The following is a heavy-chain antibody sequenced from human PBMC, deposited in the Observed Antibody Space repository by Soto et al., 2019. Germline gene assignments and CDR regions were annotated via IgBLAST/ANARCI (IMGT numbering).Heavy chain of an antibody. J-gene: IGHJ4*02. Sequence: GGSLRLSCSASGFTFSMFSMHWVRQAPGKGLEYVSGISSNGDSTYYADSVKGRFTISRDNSKNTLYLQMSSLRAVDTAVYYCVHPRSTVQIPPTWGQGTLX. CDR1: GFTFSMFS. V-gene: IGHV3-64D*06. CDR3: VHPRSTVQIPPT. D-gene: IGHD4-17*01. CDR2: ISSNGDST.